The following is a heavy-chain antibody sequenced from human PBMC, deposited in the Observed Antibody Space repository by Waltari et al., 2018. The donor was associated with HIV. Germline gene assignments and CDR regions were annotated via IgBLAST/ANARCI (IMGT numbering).Heavy chain of an antibody. CDR3: ARDGGIVATFGMDV. D-gene: IGHD5-12*01. CDR2: INAGNGNT. V-gene: IGHV1-3*01. CDR1: GYTFTSYA. Sequence: QVQLVQSGAEVKKPGASVKVSCKASGYTFTSYAMHWVRQAPGQRLEWMGWINAGNGNTKYSQKFQGRVTITRDTSASTAYMELSSLRSEDTAVYYCARDGGIVATFGMDVWGQGTTVTVSS. J-gene: IGHJ6*02.